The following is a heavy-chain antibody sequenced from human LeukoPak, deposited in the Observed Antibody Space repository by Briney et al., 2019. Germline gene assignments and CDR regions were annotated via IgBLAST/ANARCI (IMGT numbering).Heavy chain of an antibody. CDR3: ARSDGAYQPPDR. V-gene: IGHV4-59*01. J-gene: IGHJ4*02. Sequence: SETLSLTCNVSGDSISSYYWTWIRQPPGRGLECIGYIYYSGTTNYNPSLKSRVTISVDTSKNQFSLTLSSATAADTAVYYCARSDGAYQPPDRWGQGTLVTVSS. CDR1: GDSISSYY. D-gene: IGHD2-2*01. CDR2: IYYSGTT.